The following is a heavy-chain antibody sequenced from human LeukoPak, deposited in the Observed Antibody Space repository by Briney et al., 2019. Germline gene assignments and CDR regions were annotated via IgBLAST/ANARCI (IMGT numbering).Heavy chain of an antibody. CDR3: AFDYYDSSGYYDYFDY. CDR1: GFTFSTYA. Sequence: GGSLRLSCAASGFTFSTYAVNWVRQAPGKGLEWVSTISGSGGSTYYADSVKGRFTISRDNSKNTLYLQMNSLRAEDTAVYYCAFDYYDSSGYYDYFDYWGQGTLVTVSS. CDR2: ISGSGGST. D-gene: IGHD3-22*01. V-gene: IGHV3-23*01. J-gene: IGHJ4*02.